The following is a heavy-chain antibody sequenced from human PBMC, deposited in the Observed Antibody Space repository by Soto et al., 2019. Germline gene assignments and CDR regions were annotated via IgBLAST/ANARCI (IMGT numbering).Heavy chain of an antibody. CDR2: IWYDGSNK. V-gene: IGHV3-33*01. CDR3: AIDGPPGESGFQCIVVVPAAMSDLYYYGMDV. CDR1: GFTFSSYG. Sequence: GGSLRLSCAASGFTFSSYGMHWVRQAPGKGLEWVAVIWYDGSNKYYADYVKGRYTISRDNYKNTLYLQMNSLRAEDTAEYYGAIDGPPGESGFQCIVVVPAAMSDLYYYGMDVWGQGTTVTVSS. J-gene: IGHJ6*02. D-gene: IGHD2-2*01.